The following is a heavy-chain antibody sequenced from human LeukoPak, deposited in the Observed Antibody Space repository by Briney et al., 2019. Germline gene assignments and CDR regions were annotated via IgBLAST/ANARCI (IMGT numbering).Heavy chain of an antibody. V-gene: IGHV1-46*01. CDR2: INPSGGST. D-gene: IGHD5-12*01. Sequence: ASVKVSCKASRYTFTSYYMHWVRQAPGQGLEWMGIINPSGGSTSYAQKFQGRVTMTRDTSTSTVYMELSSLRSEDTAVYYCARDVVRGYSGYGRYFDYWGQGTLVTVSS. J-gene: IGHJ4*02. CDR3: ARDVVRGYSGYGRYFDY. CDR1: RYTFTSYY.